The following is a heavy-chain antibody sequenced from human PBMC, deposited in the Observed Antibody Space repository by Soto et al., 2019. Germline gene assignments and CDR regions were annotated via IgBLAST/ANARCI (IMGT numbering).Heavy chain of an antibody. V-gene: IGHV4-30-4*08. J-gene: IGHJ4*02. CDR3: ARVAGHRSSPSFFDY. CDR2: IYYSGST. Sequence: PSETLSLTCTVSDGSISSGDYYWSWLRQPPGKGLEWIGYIYYSGSTYYNPSLKSRVTISVDTSKNQFSLKLSSVTAADTAVYYWARVAGHRSSPSFFDYWGQGTLVTVSS. D-gene: IGHD6-19*01. CDR1: DGSISSGDYY.